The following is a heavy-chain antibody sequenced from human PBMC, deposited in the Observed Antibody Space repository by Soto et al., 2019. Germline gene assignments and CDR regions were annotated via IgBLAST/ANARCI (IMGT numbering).Heavy chain of an antibody. CDR3: ATRDRDYYYYMDV. J-gene: IGHJ6*03. CDR1: GGTFSSYT. Sequence: SVKVSCKASGGTFSSYTISWVRQAPGQGLEWMGRIIPILGIANYAQKFQGRVTITADKSTSTAYMELSSLRSEDTAVYYCATRDRDYYYYMDVWGKGTTVTVSS. CDR2: IIPILGIA. V-gene: IGHV1-69*02.